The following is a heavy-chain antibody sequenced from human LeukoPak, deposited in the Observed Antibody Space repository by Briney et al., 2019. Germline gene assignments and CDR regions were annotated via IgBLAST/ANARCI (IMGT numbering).Heavy chain of an antibody. CDR2: IYHTGST. J-gene: IGHJ4*02. D-gene: IGHD6-13*01. CDR3: ARGGTGITADLDY. Sequence: SDTLSLTCAVSGYSITSSSWWGWIRQPPGKGLEWIGHIYHTGSTNYNPSLKSRVTISVDTSKNQFSLKLSSVTAADTGMYYCARGGTGITADLDYWGQGTLVTVSS. V-gene: IGHV4-28*03. CDR1: GYSITSSSW.